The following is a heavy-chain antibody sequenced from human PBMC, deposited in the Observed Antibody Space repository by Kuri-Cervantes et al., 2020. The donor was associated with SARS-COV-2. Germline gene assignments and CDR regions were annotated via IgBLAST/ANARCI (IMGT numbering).Heavy chain of an antibody. CDR2: IYYSGST. D-gene: IGHD6-13*01. J-gene: IGHJ4*02. V-gene: IGHV4-31*03. Sequence: SETLSLTCTVSGGSISSGGYYWSWIRHHPGKGLEWIGYIYYSGSTYYNPSLKSRVTISVDTSKNQFSLKLSSVTAADTAVYYCARHSSSWDYYFDYWGQGTLVTVSS. CDR1: GGSISSGGYY. CDR3: ARHSSSWDYYFDY.